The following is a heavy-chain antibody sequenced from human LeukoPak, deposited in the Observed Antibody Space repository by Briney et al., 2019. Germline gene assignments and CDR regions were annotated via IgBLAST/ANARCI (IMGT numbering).Heavy chain of an antibody. V-gene: IGHV3-48*03. D-gene: IGHD3-10*02. CDR2: ISSSGSTI. CDR3: AELGITMIGGV. Sequence: GGSLRLSCAASGFTFSSYEMNWVRQAPGKGLEWVSYISSSGSTIYCADSVKGRFTISRDNAKNSLYLQMSSLRAGDTAVYYCAELGITMIGGVWGKGTTVTISS. CDR1: GFTFSSYE. J-gene: IGHJ6*04.